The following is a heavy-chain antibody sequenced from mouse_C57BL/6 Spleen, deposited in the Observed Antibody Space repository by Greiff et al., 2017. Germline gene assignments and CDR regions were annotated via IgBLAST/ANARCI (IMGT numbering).Heavy chain of an antibody. CDR1: GYTFTDYE. J-gene: IGHJ4*01. CDR2: IDPETGGT. CDR3: TRRRYDYDDAMDY. V-gene: IGHV1-15*01. Sequence: VHLVESGAELVRPGASVTLSCKASGYTFTDYEMHWVKQTPVHGLEWIGAIDPETGGTAYNQKFKGKAILTADKSSSTAYMELRSLTSEDSAVYYCTRRRYDYDDAMDYWGQGTSVTVSS. D-gene: IGHD2-4*01.